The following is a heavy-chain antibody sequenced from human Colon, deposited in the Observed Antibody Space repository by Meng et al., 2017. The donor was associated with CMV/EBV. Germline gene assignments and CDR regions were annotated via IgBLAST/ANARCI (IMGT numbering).Heavy chain of an antibody. CDR1: GFTFSHYW. D-gene: IGHD1-26*01. V-gene: IGHV3-74*01. Sequence: GESLKISCEASGFTFSHYWMHWVRQAPGKGLEWVSRINTDGRTTDYADSVKGRFTISRDDGRSTLYLQMNSLRAEDTAVYFCAGSYWNGELVYWSQGALVTVSS. CDR2: INTDGRTT. J-gene: IGHJ4*02. CDR3: AGSYWNGELVY.